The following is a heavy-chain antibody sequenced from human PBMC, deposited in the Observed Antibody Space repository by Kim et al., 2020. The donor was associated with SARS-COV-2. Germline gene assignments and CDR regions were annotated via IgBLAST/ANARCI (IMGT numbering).Heavy chain of an antibody. J-gene: IGHJ4*02. Sequence: SRVTISVDTSKNQFSLKLSSVTAADTAVYYCARFRYCSGGSCYRGIEFDYWGQGTLVTVSS. D-gene: IGHD2-15*01. CDR3: ARFRYCSGGSCYRGIEFDY. V-gene: IGHV4-30-2*04.